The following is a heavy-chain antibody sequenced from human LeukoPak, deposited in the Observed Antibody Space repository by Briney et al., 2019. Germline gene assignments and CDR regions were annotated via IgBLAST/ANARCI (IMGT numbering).Heavy chain of an antibody. CDR3: ARDVSSTSSWWFDP. D-gene: IGHD2-2*01. Sequence: GGSLRLSCAASGFTFSSYAMSWVRQAPGKGLEWVSAISGSGGSTYYADSVKGRFTISRDNSKNTLYLQMNSLRAEDTAVYYCARDVSSTSSWWFDPWGQGTLVIVSS. V-gene: IGHV3-23*01. CDR2: ISGSGGST. CDR1: GFTFSSYA. J-gene: IGHJ5*02.